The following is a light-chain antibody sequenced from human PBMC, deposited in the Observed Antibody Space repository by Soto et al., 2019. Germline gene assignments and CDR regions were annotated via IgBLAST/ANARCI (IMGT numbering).Light chain of an antibody. Sequence: AIQLTQSPSSLSASVGDRVTITCRASQGISSALAWYQQKPGKSPNLLIYDVPSLESGVPSRFSGSGSGTDFTLTISSLQPEDFATYYCQQFNTYPALTFGGGTKVEFK. V-gene: IGKV1-13*02. J-gene: IGKJ4*01. CDR2: DVP. CDR3: QQFNTYPALT. CDR1: QGISSA.